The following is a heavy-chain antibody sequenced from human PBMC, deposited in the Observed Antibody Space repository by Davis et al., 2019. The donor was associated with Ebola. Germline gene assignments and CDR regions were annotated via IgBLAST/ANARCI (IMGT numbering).Heavy chain of an antibody. D-gene: IGHD3-3*01. CDR3: AKPIVGTYFDGFDI. J-gene: IGHJ3*02. CDR2: ISSSSSTI. Sequence: GGSLRLSCAASGFTFTTNAMSWIRQAPGKGLEWVSYISSSSSTIYYADSVKGRFTISRDNSKNTLYLQMSSLRAEDTAVYYCAKPIVGTYFDGFDIWGQGTLVTVSS. V-gene: IGHV3-23*01. CDR1: GFTFTTNA.